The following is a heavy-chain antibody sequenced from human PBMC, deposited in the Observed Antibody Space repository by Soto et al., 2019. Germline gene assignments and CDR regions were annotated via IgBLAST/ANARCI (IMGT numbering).Heavy chain of an antibody. Sequence: ASVKVSCKASGYTFTCYYMHWVRQAPGQGLEWMGWINPNSGGTNYAQKFQGWVTMTRDTSISTAYMELSRLRSDDTAVYYCAREDSESYDYGDNGDFQHWGQGTLVTVSS. J-gene: IGHJ1*01. V-gene: IGHV1-2*04. CDR2: INPNSGGT. D-gene: IGHD4-17*01. CDR3: AREDSESYDYGDNGDFQH. CDR1: GYTFTCYY.